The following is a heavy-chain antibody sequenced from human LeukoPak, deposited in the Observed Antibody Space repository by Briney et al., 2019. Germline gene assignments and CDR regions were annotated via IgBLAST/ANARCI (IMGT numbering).Heavy chain of an antibody. Sequence: ASVKVSCKASGYTFIGYYMHWVRQAPGQGLEWMGWINPNTGGTNFVQKFQGRVTMTRDTSITTGYMELSRLRFDDTAVYYCAREEEYSSSWYHFDYWGQGTLVTVSS. D-gene: IGHD6-13*01. CDR1: GYTFIGYY. CDR2: INPNTGGT. J-gene: IGHJ4*02. V-gene: IGHV1-2*02. CDR3: AREEEYSSSWYHFDY.